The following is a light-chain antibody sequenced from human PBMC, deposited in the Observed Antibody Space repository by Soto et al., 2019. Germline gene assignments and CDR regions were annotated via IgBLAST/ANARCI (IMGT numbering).Light chain of an antibody. Sequence: EIVMTQSPATLSVSPGERATLSCRASQSVSNNLAWYQQKPGQAPRLLLYGASTRAIGIPDRFSGSGSETEFTLTISSLQSEDFAAYYCQQYDNWPPWTFGQGTKVEIK. CDR2: GAS. J-gene: IGKJ1*01. CDR3: QQYDNWPPWT. CDR1: QSVSNN. V-gene: IGKV3-15*01.